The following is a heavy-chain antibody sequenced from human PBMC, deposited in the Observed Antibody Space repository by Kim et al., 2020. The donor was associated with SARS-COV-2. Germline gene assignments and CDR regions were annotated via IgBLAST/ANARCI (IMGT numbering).Heavy chain of an antibody. D-gene: IGHD6-13*01. V-gene: IGHV5-51*01. Sequence: SPSFQGQVTISADKSISTAYLQWSSLKASDTAMYYCARLTAAGTDDAFDIWGQGTMVTVSS. J-gene: IGHJ3*02. CDR3: ARLTAAGTDDAFDI.